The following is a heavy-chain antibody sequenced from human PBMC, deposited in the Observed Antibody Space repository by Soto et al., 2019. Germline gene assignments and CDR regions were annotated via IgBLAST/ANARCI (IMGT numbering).Heavy chain of an antibody. J-gene: IGHJ4*02. D-gene: IGHD5-12*01. CDR3: ARGVGYAGVDY. CDR1: GGSFSAYY. Sequence: QVQLQQWGAGLLKPSETLSLTCAVYGGSFSAYYWSWIRQPPGKGLEWIGEINHSGSTNYNPSLKSGVTISVDRSKNQFSLKLSSVTAADTAVYYCARGVGYAGVDYWGQGTLVTVSS. CDR2: INHSGST. V-gene: IGHV4-34*01.